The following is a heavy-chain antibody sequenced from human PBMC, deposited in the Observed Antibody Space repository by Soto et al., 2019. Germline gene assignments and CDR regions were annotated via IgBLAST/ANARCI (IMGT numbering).Heavy chain of an antibody. J-gene: IGHJ4*02. CDR2: IIPIFGTA. CDR3: ARAPDTYDSSGYFDY. D-gene: IGHD3-22*01. Sequence: SVKVSCKASGGTFSSYAISWVRQAPGQGLEWMGGIIPIFGTANYAQKFQGRVTITADKSTGTAYMELSSLRSEDTAVYYCARAPDTYDSSGYFDYWGQGTLVTVSS. V-gene: IGHV1-69*06. CDR1: GGTFSSYA.